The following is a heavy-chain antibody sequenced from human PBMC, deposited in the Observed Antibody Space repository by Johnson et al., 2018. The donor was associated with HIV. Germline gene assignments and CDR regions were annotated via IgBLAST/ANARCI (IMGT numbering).Heavy chain of an antibody. CDR3: ARDFSYYYDIGHAFDI. Sequence: QVQLVESGGGVVQPGRSLRLSCAASGFTFSDYAMHWVRQAPGTGLEWVAVISYDGSIKYYGDSVNGRFTISRDNSKNTLYLQMNSLRAEDTAVYYCARDFSYYYDIGHAFDIWGQGTMVTVSS. CDR2: ISYDGSIK. D-gene: IGHD3-22*01. J-gene: IGHJ3*02. V-gene: IGHV3-30*04. CDR1: GFTFSDYA.